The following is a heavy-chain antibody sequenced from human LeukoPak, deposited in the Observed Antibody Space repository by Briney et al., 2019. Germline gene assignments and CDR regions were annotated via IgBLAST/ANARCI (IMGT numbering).Heavy chain of an antibody. CDR2: IYTSGST. V-gene: IGHV4-4*07. CDR3: ARAIITMVRGVSAPNWFDP. Sequence: SETLSLTCTVSGGSISSYYWSWIRQPAGKGLEWIGRIYTSGSTNYNPSLKSRVTMSVDTSKNQFSLKLSSVTAADTAVYYCARAIITMVRGVSAPNWFDPWGQGTLVTVSS. CDR1: GGSISSYY. J-gene: IGHJ5*02. D-gene: IGHD3-10*01.